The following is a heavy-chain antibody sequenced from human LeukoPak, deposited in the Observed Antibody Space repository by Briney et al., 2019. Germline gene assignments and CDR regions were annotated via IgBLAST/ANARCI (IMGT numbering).Heavy chain of an antibody. CDR3: ARDRDNYDSKCSFDY. V-gene: IGHV4-30-4*01. Sequence: SETLSLTCSVSGASISSRDYYWSWIRQPSGGGLEWVGYIYSGGNTYYNPPLESRPNMSVDTSKNQLYLKLNSVTAAGTAVYYCARDRDNYDSKCSFDYWGQGTLVTVSS. J-gene: IGHJ4*02. CDR1: GASISSRDYY. D-gene: IGHD3-22*01. CDR2: IYSGGNT.